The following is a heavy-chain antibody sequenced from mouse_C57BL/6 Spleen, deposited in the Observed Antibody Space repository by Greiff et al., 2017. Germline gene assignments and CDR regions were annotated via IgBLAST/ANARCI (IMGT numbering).Heavy chain of an antibody. V-gene: IGHV1-15*01. CDR1: GYTFTDYE. D-gene: IGHD1-1*01. CDR2: IDPDTGGT. J-gene: IGHJ2*01. Sequence: QVQLQQSGAELVRPGASVTLSCKASGYTFTDYEMNWVKQTPVHGLEWIGAIDPDTGGTAYNQKCKGKAILTADKSSSTAYMELRSLTSEDSAVYYCTRRGVVAPFDYWGQGTTLT. CDR3: TRRGVVAPFDY.